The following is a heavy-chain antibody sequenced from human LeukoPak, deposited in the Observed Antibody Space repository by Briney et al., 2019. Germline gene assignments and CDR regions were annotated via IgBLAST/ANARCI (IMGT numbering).Heavy chain of an antibody. V-gene: IGHV1-18*04. CDR2: ISAYNGNT. J-gene: IGHJ5*02. Sequence: GASVKVSCKASGYTFTSYGISWVRQAPGQGLEWMGWISAYNGNTNYAQKLQGRVTMTTDTSTSTAYMELRSLRSDETAVYYCAREKGLLWFGERGNWFDPWGQGTLVTVSS. CDR1: GYTFTSYG. D-gene: IGHD3-10*01. CDR3: AREKGLLWFGERGNWFDP.